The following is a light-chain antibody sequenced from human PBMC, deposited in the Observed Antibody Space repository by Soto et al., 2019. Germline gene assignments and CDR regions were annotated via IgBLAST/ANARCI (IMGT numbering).Light chain of an antibody. CDR2: WAS. V-gene: IGKV4-1*01. CDR1: QSVLYNSNNKNY. CDR3: QQYYITPRT. Sequence: DIVMTQSPDSLAVSLGERATINCRSSQSVLYNSNNKNYLAWYQQKPGQPPKLLIYWASTRESGVPDRFSGGGSGTDFTLTISSLQAEDVAVYYCQQYYITPRTFGQGTKLEIK. J-gene: IGKJ2*01.